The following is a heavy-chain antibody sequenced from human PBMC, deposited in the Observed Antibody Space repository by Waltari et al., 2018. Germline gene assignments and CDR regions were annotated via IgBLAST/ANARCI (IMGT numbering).Heavy chain of an antibody. J-gene: IGHJ4*02. CDR1: GYTFTDYY. Sequence: EVQLVQSGAEVKKPGATVKISCKASGYTFTDYYMHWVQQAPGKGLEWMGRVDPEDGETIYAEKFKGRGTITADTSTDTAYMELSSLRSEDTAVYYCANPFKSYSPFDYWGQGTLVTVSS. CDR3: ANPFKSYSPFDY. V-gene: IGHV1-69-2*01. CDR2: VDPEDGET. D-gene: IGHD3-16*01.